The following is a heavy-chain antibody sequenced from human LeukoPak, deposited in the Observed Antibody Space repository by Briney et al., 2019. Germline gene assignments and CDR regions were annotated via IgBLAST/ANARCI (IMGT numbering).Heavy chain of an antibody. CDR3: AGEPLVPAAVGIDY. CDR2: IYHSGST. D-gene: IGHD2-2*01. J-gene: IGHJ4*02. V-gene: IGHV4-38-2*02. Sequence: SETLSLTCTVSGYSISSGYYWGWIRQPPGKGLEWIGRIYHSGSTYYNPSVKSRVTISVDTSKHQFSLKLSSLTAADTAVYYCAGEPLVPAAVGIDYWGQGTLVTVSS. CDR1: GYSISSGYY.